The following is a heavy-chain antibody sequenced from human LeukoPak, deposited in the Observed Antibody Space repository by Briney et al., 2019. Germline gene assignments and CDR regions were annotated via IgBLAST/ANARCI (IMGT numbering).Heavy chain of an antibody. V-gene: IGHV4-59*08. Sequence: PSETLSLTCTVSGASINSYYWSWIRQPPGQGLEWIGYISHSGTASYSPSVKSRVAISVHKSENQFSLTLSSVTAADTDVYYCARRFVDSSGYYYDDYWGQGILVTVSS. CDR2: ISHSGTA. D-gene: IGHD3-22*01. CDR1: GASINSYY. J-gene: IGHJ4*02. CDR3: ARRFVDSSGYYYDDY.